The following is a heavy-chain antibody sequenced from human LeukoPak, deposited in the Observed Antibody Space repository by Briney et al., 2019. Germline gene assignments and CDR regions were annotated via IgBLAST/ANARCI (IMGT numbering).Heavy chain of an antibody. Sequence: GRSLRLSCAASGFTFSSYAMHWVRQAPGKGLEWVAVISYDGSNKYYADSVKGRFTISRDNSKNTLYLQMNSLRAEDTAVYYCARDLKVTKYYYDSSGYPPGYWGQGTLVTVS. D-gene: IGHD3-22*01. CDR2: ISYDGSNK. CDR3: ARDLKVTKYYYDSSGYPPGY. V-gene: IGHV3-30*04. CDR1: GFTFSSYA. J-gene: IGHJ4*02.